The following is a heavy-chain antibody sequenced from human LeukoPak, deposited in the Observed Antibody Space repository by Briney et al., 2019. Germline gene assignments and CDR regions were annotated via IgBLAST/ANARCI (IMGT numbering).Heavy chain of an antibody. D-gene: IGHD1-26*01. CDR2: IIPILGTA. CDR3: AVRDSGSFYWFDP. Sequence: SVKVSCKASGGTFSSYAISWVRQAPGQGLEWMGGIIPILGTANYAQKFQGRVTITADESTSTAYMELSSLRSEDTAVYYCAVRDSGSFYWFDPWGQGTLVTVSS. J-gene: IGHJ5*02. CDR1: GGTFSSYA. V-gene: IGHV1-69*13.